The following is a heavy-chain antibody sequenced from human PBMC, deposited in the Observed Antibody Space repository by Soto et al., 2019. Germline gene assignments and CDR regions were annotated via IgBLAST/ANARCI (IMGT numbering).Heavy chain of an antibody. J-gene: IGHJ6*02. CDR3: ARDFETYCDYYYYGMDV. D-gene: IGHD1-26*01. CDR1: GYTFTSYY. V-gene: IGHV1-46*01. CDR2: INPSGGST. Sequence: ASVKVSCKASGYTFTSYYMHWVRQAPGQGLEWMGIINPSGGSTSYAQKFQGRVTMTRDTSTSTVYMELSSLRSEDTAVYYCARDFETYCDYYYYGMDVWGQGTTVTVSS.